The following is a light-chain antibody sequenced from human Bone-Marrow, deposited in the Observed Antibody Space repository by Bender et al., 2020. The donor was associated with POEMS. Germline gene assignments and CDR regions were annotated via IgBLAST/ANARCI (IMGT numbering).Light chain of an antibody. CDR3: GAWDSSLRAEV. Sequence: QSVLTQPPSVSAAPGQKVTISCSGSSSNIGRNYVSWYQQLPGTAPKLLIYDYEERSSGIPDRISGSKSGTSATLGFTGLQTGDEAYYYCGAWDSSLRAEVFGGGTKLTVL. V-gene: IGLV1-51*01. CDR1: SSNIGRNY. J-gene: IGLJ2*01. CDR2: DYE.